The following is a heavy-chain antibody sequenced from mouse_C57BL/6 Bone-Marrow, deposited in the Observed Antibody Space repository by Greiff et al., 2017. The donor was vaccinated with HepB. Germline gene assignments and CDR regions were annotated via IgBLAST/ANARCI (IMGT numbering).Heavy chain of an antibody. D-gene: IGHD1-1*01. V-gene: IGHV5-9-1*02. CDR1: GFTFSSYA. Sequence: EVNVVESGEGLVKPGGSLKLSCAASGFTFSSYAMSWVRQTPEKRLEWVAYISSGGDYIYYADTVKGRFTLSGANARNTLYLHLSSLTSEDTAMYYWTRERPYDYGSSWYFDVWGTGTTVTVSS. J-gene: IGHJ1*03. CDR2: ISSGGDYI. CDR3: TRERPYDYGSSWYFDV.